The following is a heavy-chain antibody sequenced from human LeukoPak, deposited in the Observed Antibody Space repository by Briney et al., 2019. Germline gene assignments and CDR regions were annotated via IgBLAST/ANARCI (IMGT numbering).Heavy chain of an antibody. D-gene: IGHD3-10*01. CDR2: IYPGDSDT. Sequence: GESLKISCKGSGYSFTNYWIAWVRRMPGKGLEWMGIIYPGDSDTRYSPSFQGQVTISADKSISTAYLQWSSLKASDTAMYYCARRTGPLREVARLDYWGQGTLVTVSS. CDR3: ARRTGPLREVARLDY. J-gene: IGHJ4*02. CDR1: GYSFTNYW. V-gene: IGHV5-51*01.